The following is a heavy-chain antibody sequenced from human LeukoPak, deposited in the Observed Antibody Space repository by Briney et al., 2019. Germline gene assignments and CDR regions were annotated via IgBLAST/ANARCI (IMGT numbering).Heavy chain of an antibody. CDR2: IYHSGST. D-gene: IGHD1-26*01. Sequence: SETLSLTCAVSGYSISSGYYWGWIRQPPGKGLEWIGSIYHSGSTYYNPSLKSRVTISVDTSKNQFSLKLSSVTAADTAVYYCARDLSGSYQILDYWGQGTLVTVSS. V-gene: IGHV4-38-2*02. CDR1: GYSISSGYY. J-gene: IGHJ4*02. CDR3: ARDLSGSYQILDY.